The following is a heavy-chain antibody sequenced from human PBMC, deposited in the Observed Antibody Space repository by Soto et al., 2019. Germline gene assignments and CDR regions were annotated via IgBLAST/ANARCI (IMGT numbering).Heavy chain of an antibody. CDR1: GGSFSGYY. CDR3: ARGISIIGAVQRDGPEKDFFDS. V-gene: IGHV4-34*01. D-gene: IGHD6-25*01. J-gene: IGHJ4*02. Sequence: SETLSLTCAVYGGSFSGYYWSWIRQPPGKGLEWIGGINHSGNTNQSPSPKTRGTLSVDTSKNQFSLRLRSITAAETAVNYCARGISIIGAVQRDGPEKDFFDSWGQGTLVTVSS. CDR2: INHSGNT.